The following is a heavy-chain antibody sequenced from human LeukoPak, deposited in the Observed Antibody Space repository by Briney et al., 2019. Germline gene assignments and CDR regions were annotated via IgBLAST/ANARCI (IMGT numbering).Heavy chain of an antibody. CDR1: GFTISTYW. CDR3: ARGGTAGGRYGC. D-gene: IGHD2-8*02. Sequence: GGSLRLSCAASGFTISTYWMTWVRQAPGKGLEWVANIKQDGSEKYYVDSVKGRFTISRDNAKNSLYLQMNSLRAEDTAVYYCARGGTAGGRYGCWGQGTLVTVSS. J-gene: IGHJ4*02. CDR2: IKQDGSEK. V-gene: IGHV3-7*01.